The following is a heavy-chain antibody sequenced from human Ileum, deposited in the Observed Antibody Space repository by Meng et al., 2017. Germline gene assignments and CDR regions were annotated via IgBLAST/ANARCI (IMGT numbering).Heavy chain of an antibody. Sequence: EVQLLDSGGGLVQPGGSLRLSCAASGFTFSSYAMTWVRQAPGKGLEWVSVISGNGDITYYADSVRGRFTISRDNSKDTLYLEMNSLRAEDTALYYCAKDNLVVTTIQGYFDYWGLGTLVTVSS. CDR2: ISGNGDIT. V-gene: IGHV3-23*01. J-gene: IGHJ4*02. D-gene: IGHD2-21*02. CDR1: GFTFSSYA. CDR3: AKDNLVVTTIQGYFDY.